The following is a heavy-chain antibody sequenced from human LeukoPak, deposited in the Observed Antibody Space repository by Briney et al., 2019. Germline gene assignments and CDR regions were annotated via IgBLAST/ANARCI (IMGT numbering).Heavy chain of an antibody. CDR1: GFTFSSYA. CDR2: ISGSGGST. CDR3: AKDGVLGCSSTSCYSGYFDY. J-gene: IGHJ4*02. D-gene: IGHD2-2*01. Sequence: GGSLRLSCAASGFTFSSYAMSWVRQAPGKGREWVSAISGSGGSTYYADSVKGRFTISRDNSKNTLYLQMNSLRAEDTAVYYCAKDGVLGCSSTSCYSGYFDYWGQGTLVTVSS. V-gene: IGHV3-23*01.